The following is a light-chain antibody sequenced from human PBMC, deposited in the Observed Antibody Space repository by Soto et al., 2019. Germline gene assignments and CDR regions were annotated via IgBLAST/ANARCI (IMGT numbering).Light chain of an antibody. V-gene: IGKV1-5*01. Sequence: DIQMTQSPSALSASLGDRVTITCRASHSIGTWLAWYQQRPGKAPKLXIYHASTLESGVTSRFSGSGSGTEFTLTISSLQPDDFATYYCQQYNSYSFGQGTKVDIK. CDR3: QQYNSYS. J-gene: IGKJ1*01. CDR1: HSIGTW. CDR2: HAS.